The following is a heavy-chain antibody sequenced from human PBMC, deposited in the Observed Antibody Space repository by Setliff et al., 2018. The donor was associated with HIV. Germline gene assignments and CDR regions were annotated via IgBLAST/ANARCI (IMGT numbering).Heavy chain of an antibody. CDR3: AREPPPPHGYSSGWHAYYFDY. Sequence: GGSLRLSCAASGFTFSTYWMNWVRQAPGKGLEWVANIKQDGSEKDYVDSVKGRFTISRDNAKNSLYLQMNSLRAEDTAVYYCAREPPPPHGYSSGWHAYYFDYWGQGTLVTVSS. D-gene: IGHD6-19*01. V-gene: IGHV3-7*01. CDR2: IKQDGSEK. CDR1: GFTFSTYW. J-gene: IGHJ4*02.